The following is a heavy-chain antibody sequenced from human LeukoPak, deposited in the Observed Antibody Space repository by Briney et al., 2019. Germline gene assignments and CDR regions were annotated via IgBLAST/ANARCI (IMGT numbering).Heavy chain of an antibody. J-gene: IGHJ4*02. CDR3: AREGVTTVNSPIDY. CDR2: IYHSGST. CDR1: GYSISSGYY. V-gene: IGHV4-38-2*02. Sequence: SETLSLTCTVSGYSISSGYYWGWIRQPPGKGLEWIGSIYHSGSTYYNPSLKSRVTISVDTSKNQFSLKLSSVTAADTAVYYCAREGVTTVNSPIDYWGQGTLVTVSS. D-gene: IGHD4-17*01.